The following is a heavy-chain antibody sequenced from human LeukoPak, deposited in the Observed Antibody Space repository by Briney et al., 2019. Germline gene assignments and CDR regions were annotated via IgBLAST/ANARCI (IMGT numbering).Heavy chain of an antibody. D-gene: IGHD5-12*01. Sequence: ASVKVSCKASGYTFTNYGISWLRQAPAQGLEWMGWISGYNGDSYYVQKFQGRVTMTTDTSTTTAYMELTSLRSDDTAVYYCAREKYRSGFDYWGQGTPVTVSS. CDR3: AREKYRSGFDY. V-gene: IGHV1-18*01. J-gene: IGHJ4*02. CDR1: GYTFTNYG. CDR2: ISGYNGDS.